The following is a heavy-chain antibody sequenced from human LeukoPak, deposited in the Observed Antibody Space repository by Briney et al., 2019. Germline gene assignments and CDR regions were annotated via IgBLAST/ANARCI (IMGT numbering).Heavy chain of an antibody. Sequence: GGSLRLSCAASGFTFSSYSMNWVRQAPGKGLEWVSSISSSSSYIYYADSVKGRFTISRDNAKNSLYLQMNSLRAEDTAVYYCAREGCPTCGYSYPIDYWGQGTLVTVSS. CDR1: GFTFSSYS. D-gene: IGHD5-18*01. V-gene: IGHV3-21*01. J-gene: IGHJ4*02. CDR3: AREGCPTCGYSYPIDY. CDR2: ISSSSSYI.